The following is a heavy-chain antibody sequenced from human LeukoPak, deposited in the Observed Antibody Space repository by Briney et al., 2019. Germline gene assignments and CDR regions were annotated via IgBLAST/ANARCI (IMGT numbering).Heavy chain of an antibody. D-gene: IGHD3-3*01. V-gene: IGHV3-30*18. Sequence: GGSLRLSCAASGFTFSSYGMHWVRQAPGKGLEWVAVISYDGSNKYYADSVKGRFTISRDNSKNTLYPQMNSLRAEDTAVYYCAKDRLPHYDFWSGYLDYWGQGTLVTVSS. CDR1: GFTFSSYG. J-gene: IGHJ4*02. CDR3: AKDRLPHYDFWSGYLDY. CDR2: ISYDGSNK.